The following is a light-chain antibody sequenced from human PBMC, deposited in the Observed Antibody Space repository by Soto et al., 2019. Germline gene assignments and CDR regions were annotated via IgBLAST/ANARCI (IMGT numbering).Light chain of an antibody. CDR2: GAS. CDR1: QSVSYSF. V-gene: IGKV3-20*01. CDR3: QQCGSSPWT. Sequence: EIVLTQSPGTLSLSPGERATLSCRASQSVSYSFLAWYQQKPGQAPRLLIYGASSRATGIPDRFSGSGSGTDFTLTISRLEPEDFAVYYCQQCGSSPWTFGQGTKVEIK. J-gene: IGKJ1*01.